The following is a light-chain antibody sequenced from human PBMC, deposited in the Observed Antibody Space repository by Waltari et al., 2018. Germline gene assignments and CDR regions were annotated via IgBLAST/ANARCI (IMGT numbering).Light chain of an antibody. Sequence: EVVMTQSPATLSVSPGERATLSCRASQTIRSNLAWYQQKPGQAPRLLIYDASTRATGIPARFRGTGSGTEFTLTISSLQSEDLAVYYCQHYNHWPPYTFGQGTKLEIK. CDR1: QTIRSN. CDR3: QHYNHWPPYT. J-gene: IGKJ2*01. CDR2: DAS. V-gene: IGKV3-15*01.